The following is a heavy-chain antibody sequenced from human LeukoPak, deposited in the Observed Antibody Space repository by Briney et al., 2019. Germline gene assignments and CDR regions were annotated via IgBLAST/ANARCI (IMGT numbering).Heavy chain of an antibody. CDR3: ARASSFDETTRYNPSWFGP. D-gene: IGHD2-2*02. Sequence: SETLSLTCAVHGGSLSGFYWSWIRQPPGKGLEWIGEINHSGSTNYNPSLKSRVTMSVDTSKNQISLELTSVTAADTAVYYCARASSFDETTRYNPSWFGPWGQGTLVTVSS. V-gene: IGHV4-34*01. CDR1: GGSLSGFY. CDR2: INHSGST. J-gene: IGHJ5*02.